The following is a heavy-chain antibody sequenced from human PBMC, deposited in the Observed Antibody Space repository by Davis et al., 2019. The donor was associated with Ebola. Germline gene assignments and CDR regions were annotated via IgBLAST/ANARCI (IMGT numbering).Heavy chain of an antibody. D-gene: IGHD6-13*01. Sequence: MPSETLSLTCAVSGGSISSSNWWSWVRQPPGKGLEWIGEIYHSGSTNYNPSLKSRVTISVDKSKNQFSLKLSSVTAADTAVYYCARDLLWEAAAGVYYYYGMDVWGQGTTVTVSS. V-gene: IGHV4-4*02. CDR3: ARDLLWEAAAGVYYYYGMDV. CDR2: IYHSGST. CDR1: GGSISSSNW. J-gene: IGHJ6*02.